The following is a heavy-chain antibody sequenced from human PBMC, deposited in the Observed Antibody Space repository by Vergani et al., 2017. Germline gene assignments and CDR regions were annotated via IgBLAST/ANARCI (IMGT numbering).Heavy chain of an antibody. CDR2: INPNSGGT. CDR3: ARDGSGSWPYYYYYMDV. V-gene: IGHV1-2*02. D-gene: IGHD6-13*01. Sequence: QVQLVQSGAEVKKPGASVKVSCKASGYTFTGYYMHWVRQAPGQGLEWMGWINPNSGGTNYAQKFQGRVTMTRDTSISTAYMELSRLRSDDTAVYYCARDGSGSWPYYYYYMDVWGKGTTVTVSS. J-gene: IGHJ6*03. CDR1: GYTFTGYY.